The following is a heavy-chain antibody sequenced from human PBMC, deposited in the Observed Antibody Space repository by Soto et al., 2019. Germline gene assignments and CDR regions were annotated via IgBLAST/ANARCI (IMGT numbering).Heavy chain of an antibody. V-gene: IGHV4-59*01. CDR3: AREERREYSSSWFGAGDYYYGMDV. CDR2: IYYSGST. D-gene: IGHD6-13*01. Sequence: SETLSLTCAVYGGSFSGYYWSWIRQPPGKGLEWIGYIYYSGSTNYNPSLKSRVTISVDTSKNRFSLKLSSVTAADTAVYYCAREERREYSSSWFGAGDYYYGMDVWGQGTTVTVSS. CDR1: GGSFSGYY. J-gene: IGHJ6*02.